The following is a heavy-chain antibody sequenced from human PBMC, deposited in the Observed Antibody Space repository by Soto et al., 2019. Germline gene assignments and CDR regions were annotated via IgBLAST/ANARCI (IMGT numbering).Heavy chain of an antibody. V-gene: IGHV4-59*01. Sequence: QVQLQESGPGLVKPSETLSLTCTVSGGSISSYYWSWIRQPPGKGLEWIGYIYYSGSTNYNPSLKSRVTISVDTSKNQCSLKLSSVTAADTAVYYCARDYYYGSGSWRWFDPWGQGTLVTVSS. J-gene: IGHJ5*02. CDR2: IYYSGST. D-gene: IGHD3-10*01. CDR1: GGSISSYY. CDR3: ARDYYYGSGSWRWFDP.